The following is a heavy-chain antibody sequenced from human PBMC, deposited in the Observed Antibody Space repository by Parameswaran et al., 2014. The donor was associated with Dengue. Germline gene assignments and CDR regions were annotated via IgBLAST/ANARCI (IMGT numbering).Heavy chain of an antibody. Sequence: WIRQPPGKGLEWIGSIYYSGSTYYNPSLKSRVTISVDTSKNQFSLKLSSVTAADTAVYYCARGLLLWFGESKIDYWGQGTLVTVSS. D-gene: IGHD3-10*01. CDR2: IYYSGST. CDR3: ARGLLLWFGESKIDY. V-gene: IGHV4-39*07. J-gene: IGHJ4*02.